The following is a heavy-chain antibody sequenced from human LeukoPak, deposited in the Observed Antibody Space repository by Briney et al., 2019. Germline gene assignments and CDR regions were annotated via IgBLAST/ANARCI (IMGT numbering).Heavy chain of an antibody. Sequence: GGSLRLSCAASGLTFSTYTMHWVRQAPGKGLEWLSSISSRSNFINYSDSVRGRFTISRDNADNSLFLQMNSLSAEDTAVCYCARARVYGYSSGGLIDFWGQGTTVTVSS. J-gene: IGHJ4*02. CDR2: ISSRSNFI. V-gene: IGHV3-21*06. D-gene: IGHD5-18*01. CDR3: ARARVYGYSSGGLIDF. CDR1: GLTFSTYT.